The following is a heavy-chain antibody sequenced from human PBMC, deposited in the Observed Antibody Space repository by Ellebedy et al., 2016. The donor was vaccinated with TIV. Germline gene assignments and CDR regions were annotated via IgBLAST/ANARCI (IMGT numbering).Heavy chain of an antibody. V-gene: IGHV3-21*01. CDR2: ISSTSKYI. CDR1: GFTFSDYS. CDR3: ARVGVGNQRSAYGMDV. D-gene: IGHD1-26*01. J-gene: IGHJ6*02. Sequence: GESLKISXAASGFTFSDYSMNWVRQAPGRGLEWVSSISSTSKYIYYADSVKGRFTISRDNAENSLYLQMNSLRVDDTAVYYCARVGVGNQRSAYGMDVWGQGTTVTVSS.